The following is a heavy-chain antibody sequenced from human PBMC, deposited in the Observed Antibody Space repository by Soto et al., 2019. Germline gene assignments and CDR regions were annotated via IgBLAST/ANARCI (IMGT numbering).Heavy chain of an antibody. CDR1: GGSISSSSYY. Sequence: KTSETLSLTCTVSGGSISSSSYYWGWIRQPPGKGLEWIGSIYYSGSTYYNPSLKSRVTISVDTSKNQFSLKLSSVTAADTAVYCCASYDFWSGYYDYWGQGTLVTVSS. CDR3: ASYDFWSGYYDY. CDR2: IYYSGST. V-gene: IGHV4-39*01. J-gene: IGHJ4*02. D-gene: IGHD3-3*01.